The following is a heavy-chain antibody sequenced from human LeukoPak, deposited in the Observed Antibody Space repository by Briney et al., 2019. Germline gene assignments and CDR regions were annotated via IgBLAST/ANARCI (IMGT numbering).Heavy chain of an antibody. CDR2: ISAYNGNT. CDR3: ARDQGIGVYRSSWYSNFDY. D-gene: IGHD6-13*01. J-gene: IGHJ4*02. Sequence: ASVKVSCKASGYTFTSYGISWVRQAPGQGRECMGWISAYNGNTNYAQKLQGRVTMTTDTSTSTAYMELRSLRSDDTAVYYCARDQGIGVYRSSWYSNFDYWGQGTLATVSS. V-gene: IGHV1-18*01. CDR1: GYTFTSYG.